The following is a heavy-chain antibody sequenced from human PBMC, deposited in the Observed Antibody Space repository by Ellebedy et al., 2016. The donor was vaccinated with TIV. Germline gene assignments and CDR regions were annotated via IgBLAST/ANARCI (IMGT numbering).Heavy chain of an antibody. J-gene: IGHJ6*02. CDR3: ARDSDYLAGYYYGMDV. D-gene: IGHD2/OR15-2a*01. CDR2: IWYDGSNK. CDR1: GFTFSSYG. Sequence: PGGSLRLSCAASGFTFSSYGMHWVRQAPGKGLEWVAVIWYDGSNKYYADSVKGRFTISRDNSKNPLYLQMNSLRAEDTAVYYCARDSDYLAGYYYGMDVWGQGTTVTVSS. V-gene: IGHV3-33*01.